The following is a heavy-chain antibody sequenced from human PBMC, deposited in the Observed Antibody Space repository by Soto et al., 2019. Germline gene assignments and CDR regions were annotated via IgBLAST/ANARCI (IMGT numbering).Heavy chain of an antibody. CDR1: GFTLSSYS. D-gene: IGHD3-3*01. Sequence: QVQLVESGGGVVQPGTSLRLSCVASGFTLSSYSIHWVRQAPGKGLDWVAVISYDGNSQFYGDSVKGRFIVSRDNSRNTLYLQLNNLQAEDTAVYYCAKVSRPSRFSTPDFDYWGQGTLVTVSS. V-gene: IGHV3-30-3*01. CDR2: ISYDGNSQ. CDR3: AKVSRPSRFSTPDFDY. J-gene: IGHJ4*02.